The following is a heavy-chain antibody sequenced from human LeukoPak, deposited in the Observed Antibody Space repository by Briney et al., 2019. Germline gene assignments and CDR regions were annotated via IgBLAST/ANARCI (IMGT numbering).Heavy chain of an antibody. CDR1: VGTFSSYA. V-gene: IGHV1-69*01. D-gene: IGHD3-22*01. CDR3: ARSSFPGYPSSGYYYLFDY. J-gene: IGHJ4*02. Sequence: ASVKVSCKASVGTFSSYAISWVRQAPGQGLEWMGGIIPIFGTANYAQKFQGRVTITADESTSTAYMELSSLRSEDTAVYYCARSSFPGYPSSGYYYLFDYWGQGTLVTVSS. CDR2: IIPIFGTA.